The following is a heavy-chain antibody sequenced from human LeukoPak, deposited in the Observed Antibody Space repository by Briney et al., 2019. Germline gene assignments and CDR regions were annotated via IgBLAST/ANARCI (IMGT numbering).Heavy chain of an antibody. Sequence: ASVEVSCKASGYTFTSYYMHWVRQAPGQGLEWMGIINPSGGSTSYAQKFQGRVTMTRDTSTSTVYMELSSLRSEDTAMYYCARSEDDYYDSSGYRGDAFDIWGQGTMVTVSS. CDR2: INPSGGST. CDR1: GYTFTSYY. CDR3: ARSEDDYYDSSGYRGDAFDI. V-gene: IGHV1-46*01. D-gene: IGHD3-22*01. J-gene: IGHJ3*02.